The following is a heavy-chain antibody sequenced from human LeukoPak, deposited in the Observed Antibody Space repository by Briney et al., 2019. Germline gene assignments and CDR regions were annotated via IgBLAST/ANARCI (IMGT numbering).Heavy chain of an antibody. D-gene: IGHD3-22*01. CDR2: MNPNSGNT. J-gene: IGHJ3*02. Sequence: ASVKVSCKASGYTFTSYDINWVRQATGQGLEWMGWMNPNSGNTGYAQKFQGRVTTTRNTSISTAYMELSSLRSEDTAVYYCARGIGYDSSGNDAFDIWGQGTMVTVSS. CDR3: ARGIGYDSSGNDAFDI. CDR1: GYTFTSYD. V-gene: IGHV1-8*03.